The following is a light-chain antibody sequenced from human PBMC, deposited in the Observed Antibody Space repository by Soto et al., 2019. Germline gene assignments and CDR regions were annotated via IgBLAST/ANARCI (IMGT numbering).Light chain of an antibody. J-gene: IGKJ1*01. CDR3: QQNFNTWT. V-gene: IGKV1-39*01. CDR1: QNIGRS. Sequence: DIQMTQSPSSLSASVGDRVTITCRAGQNIGRSLNWYQQKPGKAPKRLIYAASGLQIGVPPRFSGSGSGTDFTLTISRLQPEDCATYYCQQNFNTWTFGQGTKVEMK. CDR2: AAS.